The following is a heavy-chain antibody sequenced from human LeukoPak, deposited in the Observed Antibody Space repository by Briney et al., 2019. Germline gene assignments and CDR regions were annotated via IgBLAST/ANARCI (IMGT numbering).Heavy chain of an antibody. D-gene: IGHD3-9*01. CDR1: GYTFTSYY. J-gene: IGHJ4*02. CDR3: ARRGILTGYMFDY. CDR2: INPSGGST. V-gene: IGHV1-46*03. Sequence: ASVKVSCKASGYTFTSYYMHWVRQAPGQGLEWMGIINPSGGSTTYAQKFQGRVTMTSDTSTSTVYMELSSLRSDDTAVYYCARRGILTGYMFDYWGQGTLVTVSS.